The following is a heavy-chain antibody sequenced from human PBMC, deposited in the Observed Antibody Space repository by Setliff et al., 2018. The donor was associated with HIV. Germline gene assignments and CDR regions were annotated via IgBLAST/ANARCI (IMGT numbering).Heavy chain of an antibody. CDR1: GGSISSGTYY. Sequence: SETLSLTCTDSGGSISSGTYYWSWIRQHPGKGLEWIGYIHYSGNTYYNPSLKSRLTISVDTSKNQFSLNPSSVTAADTAVYYCAREKGRYFDWSHTRDAFDIWGQGTMVTVSS. J-gene: IGHJ3*02. CDR3: AREKGRYFDWSHTRDAFDI. CDR2: IHYSGNT. V-gene: IGHV4-31*03. D-gene: IGHD3-9*01.